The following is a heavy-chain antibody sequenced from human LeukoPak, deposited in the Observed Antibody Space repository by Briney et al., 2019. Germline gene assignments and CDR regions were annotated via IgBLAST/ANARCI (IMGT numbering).Heavy chain of an antibody. CDR2: IYPGDFDT. Sequence: GESLKISCKGSGYSFTSYWIGWVRQMPGKGLEWMGIIYPGDFDTRYSPSFQGQVTISADKPISTVYLQWSSLKASDTAMYYCATPTIAVAGTWDAFDIWGQGTMVTVSS. CDR1: GYSFTSYW. J-gene: IGHJ3*02. CDR3: ATPTIAVAGTWDAFDI. V-gene: IGHV5-51*01. D-gene: IGHD6-19*01.